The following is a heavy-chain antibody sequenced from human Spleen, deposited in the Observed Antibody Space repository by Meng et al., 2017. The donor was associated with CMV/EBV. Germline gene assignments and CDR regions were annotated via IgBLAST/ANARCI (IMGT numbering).Heavy chain of an antibody. V-gene: IGHV4-34*13. CDR1: GSFSAYC. CDR2: INHSGRN. J-gene: IGHJ5*02. Sequence: GSFSAYCWTWIRQPPGKGLEWIGEINHSGRNNYNPSLRSRVTISVDTSNNQFSLRLRSVTAADTAVYYCARDEGYSSSWYEFRWFDPWGQGTLVTVSS. D-gene: IGHD6-13*01. CDR3: ARDEGYSSSWYEFRWFDP.